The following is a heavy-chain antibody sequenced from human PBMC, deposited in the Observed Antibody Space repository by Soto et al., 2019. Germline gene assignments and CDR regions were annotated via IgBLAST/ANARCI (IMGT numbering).Heavy chain of an antibody. CDR2: ISAYNGNI. V-gene: IGHV1-18*01. Sequence: ASVKVSCKASGYTFTSYGISWVRQAPGQGLEWMGWISAYNGNINYAQNLQDRVTMTTDTSTSTAYMELRSLRSDDTTVYFCARVGNYGSGSYRYWGQGTLVTVSS. CDR1: GYTFTSYG. CDR3: ARVGNYGSGSYRY. J-gene: IGHJ4*02. D-gene: IGHD3-10*01.